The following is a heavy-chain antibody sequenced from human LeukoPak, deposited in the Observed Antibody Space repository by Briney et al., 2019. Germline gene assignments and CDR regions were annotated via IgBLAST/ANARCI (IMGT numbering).Heavy chain of an antibody. CDR2: VSSTSAYI. CDR3: ARVAVSGPTGWFDS. Sequence: GGSLRLSCGGSGFALKSYSLTWVRQAPGKGLEWVSSVSSTSAYIHYADSVKGRFTISRDNVDNVVYLEMNGLRAEDTATYYCARVAVSGPTGWFDSWGQGTLVIVSS. V-gene: IGHV3-21*01. J-gene: IGHJ5*01. CDR1: GFALKSYS. D-gene: IGHD2-8*02.